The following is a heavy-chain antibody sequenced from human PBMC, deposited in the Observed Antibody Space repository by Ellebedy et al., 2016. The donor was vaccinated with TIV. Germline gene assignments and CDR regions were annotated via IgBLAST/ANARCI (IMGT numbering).Heavy chain of an antibody. CDR3: ARGSNIWYGGVDY. CDR1: GFTFSNYD. V-gene: IGHV3-23*01. J-gene: IGHJ4*02. CDR2: IHARGSKT. Sequence: GGSLRLXXAASGFTFSNYDMSWVRQAPGKGLEWVAGIHARGSKTYYTDSAKGRFTISRDNAKSTLYLQMSSLRAEDTAVYFCARGSNIWYGGVDYWGQGTLVTVSS. D-gene: IGHD3-10*01.